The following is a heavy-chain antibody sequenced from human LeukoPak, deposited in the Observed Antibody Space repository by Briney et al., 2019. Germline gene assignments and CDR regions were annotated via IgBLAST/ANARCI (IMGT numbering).Heavy chain of an antibody. J-gene: IGHJ4*02. V-gene: IGHV3-74*01. D-gene: IGHD1-26*01. CDR1: GFTFSSYW. CDR2: INSDGSST. Sequence: LGGSLRLSCAASGFTFSSYWMHWVRQAPGKGLVWFSRINSDGSSTSYADSVKGRFTISRDNAKNTLYLQMNSLRAEDTAVYYCASLPVGARVYWGQGTLVTVSS. CDR3: ASLPVGARVY.